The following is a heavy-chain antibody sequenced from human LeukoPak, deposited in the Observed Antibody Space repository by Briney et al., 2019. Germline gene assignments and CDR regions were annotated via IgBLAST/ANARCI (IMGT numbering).Heavy chain of an antibody. CDR3: VKESRTAGPGYFDF. D-gene: IGHD6-13*01. CDR1: GFTFSSYS. Sequence: GGSPRLSCAASGFTFSSYSMIWVRQAPGKGLEWVSAISASADRTFDADSVKGRFVISRDNSKNTLYLQMNSLRVGDSAVYYCVKESRTAGPGYFDFWGQGTLVTVSS. J-gene: IGHJ4*02. V-gene: IGHV3-23*01. CDR2: ISASADRT.